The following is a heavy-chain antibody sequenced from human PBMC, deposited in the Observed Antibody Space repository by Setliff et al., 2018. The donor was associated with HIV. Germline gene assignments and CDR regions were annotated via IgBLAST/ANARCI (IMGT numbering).Heavy chain of an antibody. D-gene: IGHD6-19*01. J-gene: IGHJ4*02. Sequence: LRLSCGASGFTFSTHAMHWVRQAPGKALEWVAYIWYDGSNKYYADSVKGRFAISRDNSKNTLYLQMDSLRAEDTALYYCTSDPPASGWTLAYWGQGALVTVTS. CDR1: GFTFSTHA. V-gene: IGHV3-33*01. CDR2: IWYDGSNK. CDR3: TSDPPASGWTLAY.